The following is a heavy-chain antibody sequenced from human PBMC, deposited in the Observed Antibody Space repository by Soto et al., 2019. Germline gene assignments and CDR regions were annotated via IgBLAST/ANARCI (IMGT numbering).Heavy chain of an antibody. CDR1: GFTFSSYA. Sequence: QVQLVESGGGVVQPGRSLRLSCAASGFTFSSYAMHWVRQAPGKGLEWVAVISYDGSNKYYADSVKGRFTISRDNSKNTLYLQMNSLRAEDTAVYYCARDRWYSSRLGGMDVWGQGTTVTVSS. CDR3: ARDRWYSSRLGGMDV. D-gene: IGHD6-13*01. CDR2: ISYDGSNK. V-gene: IGHV3-30-3*01. J-gene: IGHJ6*02.